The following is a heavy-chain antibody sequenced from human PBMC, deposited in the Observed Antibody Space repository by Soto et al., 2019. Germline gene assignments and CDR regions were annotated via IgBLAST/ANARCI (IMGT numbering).Heavy chain of an antibody. CDR3: ARIAVYLGELSPYDA. D-gene: IGHD3-16*02. V-gene: IGHV1-2*02. CDR2: INPNNGDT. J-gene: IGHJ5*02. Sequence: QVQLVQSGAEVKNPGASVKVSCKTSGYTFTGYYIHWVRQAPGQGLEWMGWINPNNGDTNFALRFQGRVTVTRDTSISTVYMEVNRLTSDDTAVYYCARIAVYLGELSPYDAWGQGTLVTVSA. CDR1: GYTFTGYY.